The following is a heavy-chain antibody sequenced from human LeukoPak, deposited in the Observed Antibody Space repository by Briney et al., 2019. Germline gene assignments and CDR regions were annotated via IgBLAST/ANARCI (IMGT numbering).Heavy chain of an antibody. CDR3: AGGGIAAAGNWFDP. CDR1: GGSISSYY. CDR2: IYYSGST. Sequence: SETLSLTCTVSGGSISSYYWSWIRQPPGKGLEWIGYIYYSGSTNYNPSLKSRVTISVDTSKNQFSLKLSSVTAADTAVYYCAGGGIAAAGNWFDPWGQGTLVTVSS. V-gene: IGHV4-59*01. D-gene: IGHD6-13*01. J-gene: IGHJ5*02.